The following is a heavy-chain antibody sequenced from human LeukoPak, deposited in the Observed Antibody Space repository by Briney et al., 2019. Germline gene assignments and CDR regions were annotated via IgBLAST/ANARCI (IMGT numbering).Heavy chain of an antibody. J-gene: IGHJ6*03. Sequence: GGFLRLSCAASGFTFSNAWMSWVRQAPGKGLEWVGRIKSKTDGGTTDYAAPVKGRFTISRDDSKNTLYLQMNSLKTEDTAVYYCTTNEYYYYYMDVWGKGTTVTVSS. CDR2: IKSKTDGGTT. CDR3: TTNEYYYYYMDV. V-gene: IGHV3-15*01. CDR1: GFTFSNAW. D-gene: IGHD1-1*01.